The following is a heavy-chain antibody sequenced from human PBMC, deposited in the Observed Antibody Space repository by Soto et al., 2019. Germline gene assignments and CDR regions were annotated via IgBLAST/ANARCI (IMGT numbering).Heavy chain of an antibody. Sequence: SETLSLTCAVYGGSFSGYYWSWIRQPPGKGLEWIGEINHSGSTNYNPSLKSRATISVDTSKNQFSLKLSSVTAADTAVYYCASLDGGYFGGSSYYPALDFWGPGTLVTVSS. J-gene: IGHJ4*02. D-gene: IGHD2-15*01. CDR1: GGSFSGYY. CDR2: INHSGST. V-gene: IGHV4-34*01. CDR3: ASLDGGYFGGSSYYPALDF.